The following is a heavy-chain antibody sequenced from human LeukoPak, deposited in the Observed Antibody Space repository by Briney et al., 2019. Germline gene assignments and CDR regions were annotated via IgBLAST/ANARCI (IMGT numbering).Heavy chain of an antibody. V-gene: IGHV3-21*01. J-gene: IGHJ4*02. CDR2: ISSSSSYI. CDR3: ARVASSPGSGYYSFDY. Sequence: GGSLRLSCVASGFTFSSYSMNWVRQAPGKGLEWVSSISSSSSYIYYADSVKGRFTISGDNAKNSLYLQMNSLRAEDTAVYYCARVASSPGSGYYSFDYWGQGTLVTVSS. CDR1: GFTFSSYS. D-gene: IGHD3-22*01.